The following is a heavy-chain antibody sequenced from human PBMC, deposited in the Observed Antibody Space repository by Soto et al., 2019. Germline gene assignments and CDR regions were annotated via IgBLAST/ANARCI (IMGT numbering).Heavy chain of an antibody. CDR3: AKDGSYDYIWGSYRPHYYYYYMDV. J-gene: IGHJ6*03. Sequence: PGGSLRLSCAASGFTFDDYAMHWVRQAPGKGLEWVSGISWNSGSIGYADSVKGRFTISRDNAKNSLYLQMNSLRAEDTALYYCAKDGSYDYIWGSYRPHYYYYYMDVWGKGTTVTVSS. CDR1: GFTFDDYA. CDR2: ISWNSGSI. V-gene: IGHV3-9*01. D-gene: IGHD3-16*02.